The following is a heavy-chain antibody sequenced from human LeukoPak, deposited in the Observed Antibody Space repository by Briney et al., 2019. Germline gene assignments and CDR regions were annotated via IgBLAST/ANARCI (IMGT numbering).Heavy chain of an antibody. V-gene: IGHV3-13*01. D-gene: IGHD6-19*01. Sequence: GGSLRLSCAASGFTLSNYDMHWVRQPAGKGLEWVSTAGSAGDTYYTDSVKGRFTSSRENAKNSFFLQMNSLRAGDTAVYYCARENVLAVAGKNYYYGMDVWGQGTTVTVSS. CDR2: AGSAGDT. J-gene: IGHJ6*02. CDR3: ARENVLAVAGKNYYYGMDV. CDR1: GFTLSNYD.